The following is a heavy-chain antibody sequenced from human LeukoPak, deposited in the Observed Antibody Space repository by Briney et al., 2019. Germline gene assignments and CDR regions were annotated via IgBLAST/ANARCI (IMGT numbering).Heavy chain of an antibody. CDR2: INPNSGGT. V-gene: IGHV1-2*02. D-gene: IGHD6-13*01. J-gene: IGHJ4*02. Sequence: GASVKVSCKASGYTFTGYYMHWVRQAPGQGLEWMGWINPNSGGTNYAQKFQGRVTMTRETSISTAYMELSRLRSDDTAVYYCARAKWGAAACFDYWGQGTLVTVSS. CDR1: GYTFTGYY. CDR3: ARAKWGAAACFDY.